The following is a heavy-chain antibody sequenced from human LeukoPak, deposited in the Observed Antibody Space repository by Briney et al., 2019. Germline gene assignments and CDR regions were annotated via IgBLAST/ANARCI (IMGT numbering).Heavy chain of an antibody. CDR2: IFHSGNT. D-gene: IGHD6-19*01. V-gene: IGHV4-30-2*06. J-gene: IGHJ4*02. CDR3: ARDGGGWYFDY. Sequence: SETLSLTCTVSGGSISSDDYYWNWIRQSPGKGLEWIGHIFHSGNTYYNPSLKSRVTISIDRSKNQFSLKLSSVTAADTAVYYCARDGGGWYFDYWGQGTLVTVSS. CDR1: GGSISSDDYY.